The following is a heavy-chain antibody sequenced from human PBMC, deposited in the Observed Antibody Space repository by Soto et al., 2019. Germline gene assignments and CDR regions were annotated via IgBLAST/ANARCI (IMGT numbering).Heavy chain of an antibody. D-gene: IGHD3-22*01. CDR3: ATMLNSGFYRPEGDYFYYGMDV. CDR1: GGSIRGYY. CDR2: MDTSGRT. J-gene: IGHJ6*02. Sequence: PSDTLYITRTVSGGSIRGYYWSWIRQPAGKGLEWIGRMDTSGRTNYNPSLKSRVTMSPDTSKNQFSLKLRSVTAADTAIYYCATMLNSGFYRPEGDYFYYGMDVWGQGTTVTVSS. V-gene: IGHV4-4*07.